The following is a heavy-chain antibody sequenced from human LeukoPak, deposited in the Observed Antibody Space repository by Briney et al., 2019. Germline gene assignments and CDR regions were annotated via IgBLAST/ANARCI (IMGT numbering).Heavy chain of an antibody. J-gene: IGHJ3*02. CDR1: GGSISSGGYY. CDR2: IYYSGST. D-gene: IGHD1-26*01. V-gene: IGHV4-31*03. CDR3: ARDKYSGSSFDAFDI. Sequence: PSQTLSLTCTVSGGSISSGGYYWSWIRQHPGKGLEWIGYIYYSGSTYYNPSLKGRVTISVDTSKNQFSLKLSSVTAADTAVYYCARDKYSGSSFDAFDIWGQGTMVTVSS.